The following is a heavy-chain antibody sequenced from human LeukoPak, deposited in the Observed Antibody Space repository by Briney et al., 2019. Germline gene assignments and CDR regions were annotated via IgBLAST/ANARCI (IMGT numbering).Heavy chain of an antibody. CDR1: GFTFSSYA. CDR3: TRDSQLEWFYA. CDR2: ISGSGGSI. V-gene: IGHV3-23*01. J-gene: IGHJ5*02. D-gene: IGHD3-10*01. Sequence: PGGSLRLSCAASGFTFSSYAMSWVRQAPGKGLEWVSGISGSGGSIYYADAVKGRFTISRDNSKNTLYLQMNSLRAEDTAVYYCTRDSQLEWFYAWGQGTLVTVSS.